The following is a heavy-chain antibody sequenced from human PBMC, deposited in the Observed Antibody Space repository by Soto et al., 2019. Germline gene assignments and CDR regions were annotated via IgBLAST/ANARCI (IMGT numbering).Heavy chain of an antibody. CDR1: AGSFSAYH. J-gene: IGHJ4*02. CDR2: INDSGRT. V-gene: IGHV4-34*01. D-gene: IGHD1-7*01. Sequence: SENLSLTCAVYAGSFSAYHWTWLLQPLGKGLEWSGEINDSGRTNYQLSFKSRVNISIDTSKNQFYLKLSSVTAADTAVYYCARNWNYGPYDHYWGQGTLVRVS. CDR3: ARNWNYGPYDHY.